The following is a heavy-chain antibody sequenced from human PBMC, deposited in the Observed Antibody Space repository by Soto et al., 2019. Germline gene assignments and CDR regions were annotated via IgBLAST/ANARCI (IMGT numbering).Heavy chain of an antibody. CDR1: GFTFDDYA. V-gene: IGHV3-9*01. J-gene: IGHJ6*02. CDR2: ISWNSGSI. Sequence: GGSLRLSCAASGFTFDDYAMHWVRQAPGKGLEWVSGISWNSGSIGYADSVKGRFTISRDNTKNSLYLQMNSLRAEDTALYYCAKDSGAARYYGMDVWGQGTTVTVSS. D-gene: IGHD6-6*01. CDR3: AKDSGAARYYGMDV.